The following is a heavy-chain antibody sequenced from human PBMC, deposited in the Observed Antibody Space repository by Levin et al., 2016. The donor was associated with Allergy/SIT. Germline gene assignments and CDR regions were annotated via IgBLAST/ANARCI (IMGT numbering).Heavy chain of an antibody. CDR2: ISTDGSRT. CDR1: GFTFSSYW. CDR3: ARVYCTTSSSCFLEAFDI. V-gene: IGHV3-74*01. Sequence: GGSLRLSCAASGFTFSSYWMHWVRQAPGKGLVWVSRISTDGSRTNYADSVNGRFTMSRDNAKNTLFLQMNSLRAEDTAVYYCARVYCTTSSSCFLEAFDIWGQGTVVTVSS. J-gene: IGHJ3*02. D-gene: IGHD6-13*01.